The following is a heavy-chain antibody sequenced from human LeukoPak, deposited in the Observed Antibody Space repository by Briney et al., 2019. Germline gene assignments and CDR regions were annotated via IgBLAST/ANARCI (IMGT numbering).Heavy chain of an antibody. CDR2: ISYDGKNK. Sequence: GGSLRLSCAASGFTFSSYAMHWVRQAPGKGLERVAVISYDGKNKYYADSVKGRFTISRDNSKNTLYLQMNSLRPDDTAVYYCAKDSSDYYFDYWGQGTLVTVSS. CDR1: GFTFSSYA. V-gene: IGHV3-30*18. CDR3: AKDSSDYYFDY. J-gene: IGHJ4*02. D-gene: IGHD3-22*01.